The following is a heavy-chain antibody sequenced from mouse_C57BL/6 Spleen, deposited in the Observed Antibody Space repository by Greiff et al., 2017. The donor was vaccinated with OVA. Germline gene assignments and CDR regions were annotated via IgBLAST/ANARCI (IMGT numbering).Heavy chain of an antibody. D-gene: IGHD1-1*01. J-gene: IGHJ3*01. Sequence: VKLMESGPGLVQPSQSLSITCTVSGFSLTSYGVHWVRQSPGKGLEWLGVIWSGGSTDYNAAFISRLSISKDNSKSQVFFKMNSLQADDTAIYYCARRIRDYYGSSFAYWGQGTLVTVSA. CDR2: IWSGGST. CDR3: ARRIRDYYGSSFAY. V-gene: IGHV2-2*01. CDR1: GFSLTSYG.